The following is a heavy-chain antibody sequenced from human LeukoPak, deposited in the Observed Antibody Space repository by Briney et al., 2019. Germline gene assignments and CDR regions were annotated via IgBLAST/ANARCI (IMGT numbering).Heavy chain of an antibody. D-gene: IGHD5-24*01. CDR2: ISYTGST. V-gene: IGHV4-59*12. CDR1: GGSIGRYY. J-gene: IGHJ5*02. CDR3: ARAIEMATIRA. Sequence: PSETLSLTCTVSGGSIGRYYWSWIRQSPGKGLEWIGFISYTGSTDYYPSLKSRVTISVDTSKNQFSLKLSSVTAADTAVYYCARAIEMATIRAWGQGTLVTVSS.